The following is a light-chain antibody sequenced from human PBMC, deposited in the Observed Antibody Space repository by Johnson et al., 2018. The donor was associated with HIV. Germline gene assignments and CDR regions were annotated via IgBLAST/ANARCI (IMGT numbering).Light chain of an antibody. J-gene: IGLJ1*01. CDR3: GTWDNSLSVFV. V-gene: IGLV1-51*02. CDR1: SSNIGNNY. Sequence: QAVLTQPPSVSAATGQKVTISCSGSSSNIGNNYVSWYQQLPGTAPKLLIYENYKRPSGIPDRFSGSKSGTSATLGITGLQTGDDADYYCGTWDNSLSVFVFGTGTKVTVL. CDR2: ENY.